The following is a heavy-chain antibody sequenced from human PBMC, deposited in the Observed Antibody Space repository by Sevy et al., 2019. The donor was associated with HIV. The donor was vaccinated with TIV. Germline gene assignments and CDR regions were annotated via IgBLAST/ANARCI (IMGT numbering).Heavy chain of an antibody. V-gene: IGHV3-20*04. D-gene: IGHD2-21*02. CDR2: ITWNGDNI. Sequence: GGSLRLSCAASGFSFDDYTMNWVRQAPGKGLEWVSGITWNGDNIVYAESVKGRFTVSRDNDKTSLFLQMDSIRAEDTAVYYCARDGRGEFHKGGDLITDAFDVWGQGTLVTVSS. CDR1: GFSFDDYT. CDR3: ARDGRGEFHKGGDLITDAFDV. J-gene: IGHJ3*01.